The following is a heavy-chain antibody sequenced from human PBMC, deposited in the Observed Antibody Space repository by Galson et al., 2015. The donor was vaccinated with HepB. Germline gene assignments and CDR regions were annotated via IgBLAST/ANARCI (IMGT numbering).Heavy chain of an antibody. D-gene: IGHD3-22*01. CDR1: GFTFSSYG. Sequence: SLRLSCAASGFTFSSYGMTWVRQAPGKGLEWVSAIIASGGSTYHADSVQGRFTISRDNSKNTLYLQMSSLRAGDTAVYYCAKGLYYFDSSGYYYDAHRDLGAFDFWGQGTMVTVSS. J-gene: IGHJ3*01. CDR3: AKGLYYFDSSGYYYDAHRDLGAFDF. CDR2: IIASGGST. V-gene: IGHV3-23*01.